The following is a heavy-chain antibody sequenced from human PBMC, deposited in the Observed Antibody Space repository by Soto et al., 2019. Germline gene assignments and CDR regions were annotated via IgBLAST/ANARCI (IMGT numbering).Heavy chain of an antibody. Sequence: ASVKVSCKASGYTFTSYGISWVRQAPGQGLEWMGWISAYNGNTNYAQKIQGRVTMTTDTSTSTAYMELRSLRSDDTAVYYCSRAGIHYYDSSGYYYACDYWGQGTLVTVSS. J-gene: IGHJ4*02. D-gene: IGHD3-22*01. V-gene: IGHV1-18*01. CDR1: GYTFTSYG. CDR3: SRAGIHYYDSSGYYYACDY. CDR2: ISAYNGNT.